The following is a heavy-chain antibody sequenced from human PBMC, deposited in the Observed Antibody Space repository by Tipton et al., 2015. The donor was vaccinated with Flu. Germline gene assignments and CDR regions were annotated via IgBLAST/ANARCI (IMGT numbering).Heavy chain of an antibody. CDR3: ARKGTYGDYATSAFDI. CDR1: GYIFTSYG. J-gene: IGHJ3*02. V-gene: IGHV1-18*01. D-gene: IGHD4-17*01. CDR2: ISAHNGNT. Sequence: QLVQSGAEVKKPGASVKVSCKASGYIFTSYGISWVRQAPGQGVEWMGWISAHNGNTKYAQKLQGRVTMTTDTSTSTAYMELRSLRSDDTAVYYCARKGTYGDYATSAFDIWGQGTMVTVSS.